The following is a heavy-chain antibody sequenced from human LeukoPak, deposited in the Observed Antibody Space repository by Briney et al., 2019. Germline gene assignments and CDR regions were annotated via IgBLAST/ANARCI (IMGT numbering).Heavy chain of an antibody. CDR2: ISHEVINK. D-gene: IGHD2-8*02. V-gene: IGHV3-30*03. CDR3: NTGSDY. Sequence: GGSLRLSCAASGFTFSNYGMHWVRQAPGKGLEWVAVISHEVINKGYADSVKGRFSISRDNSKNTLYLQMDSLRAEDTAVYYCNTGSDYWGQGTLVTVSS. CDR1: GFTFSNYG. J-gene: IGHJ4*02.